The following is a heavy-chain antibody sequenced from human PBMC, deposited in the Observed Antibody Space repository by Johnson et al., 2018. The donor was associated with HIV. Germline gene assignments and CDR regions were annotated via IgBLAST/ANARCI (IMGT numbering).Heavy chain of an antibody. CDR3: AGGTGTDDAFDI. Sequence: VQLVESGGGLVQPGKSLKVACAASGFTFSGSALHWIRQASGRGLEWVGLIRSKGNSYATAYAASVKGRFTISRDNAKNSLYLQMNSLRAEDTAVYYCAGGTGTDDAFDIWGQGTMVTVSS. D-gene: IGHD1-1*01. J-gene: IGHJ3*02. CDR1: GFTFSGSA. V-gene: IGHV3-73*01. CDR2: IRSKGNSYAT.